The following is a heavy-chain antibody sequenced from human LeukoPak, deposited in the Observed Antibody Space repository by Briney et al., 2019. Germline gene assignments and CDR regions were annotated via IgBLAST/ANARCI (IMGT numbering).Heavy chain of an antibody. CDR2: ISSNGIST. CDR1: GFTFSSYA. D-gene: IGHD2-8*01. J-gene: IGHJ6*03. CDR3: ANGYCTNGVCYPYYYYYMDV. Sequence: GGSLRLSCAASGFTFSSYAMHWVRQAPGKGLEYVSAISSNGISTYYANSVKGRFTNSRDNSKNTLYLQMGSLRAEDMAVYYCANGYCTNGVCYPYYYYYMDVWGKGTTVTVSS. V-gene: IGHV3-64*01.